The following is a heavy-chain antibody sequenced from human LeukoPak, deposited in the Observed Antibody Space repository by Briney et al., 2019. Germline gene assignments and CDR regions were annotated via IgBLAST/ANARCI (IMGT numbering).Heavy chain of an antibody. D-gene: IGHD3-10*01. J-gene: IGHJ6*03. CDR2: IYYSGST. V-gene: IGHV4-39*01. CDR3: ARLSFGPYYYYYMDV. CDR1: GGSISSSTYY. Sequence: SETLSLTCTVSGGSISSSTYYWGWIHQPPGKGLEWIGSIYYSGSTYYNPSLKSRVTISVDTSKNQFSLKLSSVTAADTAVYYCARLSFGPYYYYYMDVWGKGTTVTVSS.